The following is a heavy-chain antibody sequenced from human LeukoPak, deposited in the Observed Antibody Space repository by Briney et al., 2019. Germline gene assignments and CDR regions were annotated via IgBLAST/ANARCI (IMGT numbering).Heavy chain of an antibody. CDR1: GLIVSNNY. V-gene: IGHV3-53*01. J-gene: IGHJ2*01. CDR2: IYSGGST. Sequence: GGSLRLSCAASGLIVSNNYMNWVRLAPGKGLEWVSIIYSGGSTHYADSVKGRFTVSRDNSKNTLYLQMNGLRAEDTAVYYCARDQEGRSCSGGTCYLGWSFDLWGRGTLVTVSS. D-gene: IGHD2-15*01. CDR3: ARDQEGRSCSGGTCYLGWSFDL.